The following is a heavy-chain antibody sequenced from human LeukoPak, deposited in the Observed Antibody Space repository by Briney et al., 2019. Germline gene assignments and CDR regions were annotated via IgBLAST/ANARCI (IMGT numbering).Heavy chain of an antibody. CDR1: GGSISSGGYY. CDR3: ARAGGLLLWFGELLPYYFDY. CDR2: IYYSGST. J-gene: IGHJ4*02. V-gene: IGHV4-31*03. D-gene: IGHD3-10*01. Sequence: SETLSLTCTVSGGSISSGGYYWSWIRQHPGKGLEWIGYIYYSGSTYYNPSLKSRVTISVDTSKNQFSLKLSSVTAADTAVYYCARAGGLLLWFGELLPYYFDYWAREPWSPSPQ.